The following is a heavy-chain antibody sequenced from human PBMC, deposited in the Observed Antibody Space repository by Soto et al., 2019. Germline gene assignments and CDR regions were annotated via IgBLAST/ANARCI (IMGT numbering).Heavy chain of an antibody. CDR3: ARDRWQTGFDY. CDR2: ISYDGSNK. CDR1: GFTFSSYA. D-gene: IGHD2-15*01. V-gene: IGHV3-30-3*01. Sequence: QVQLVESGGGVVQPGRSLRLSCAASGFTFSSYAMHWVRQAPGKGLEWVAVISYDGSNKYYADSVKGRFTISRDNSKNTLYLQMNSLRAEDTAVYYCARDRWQTGFDYWGQGTLVTVSS. J-gene: IGHJ4*02.